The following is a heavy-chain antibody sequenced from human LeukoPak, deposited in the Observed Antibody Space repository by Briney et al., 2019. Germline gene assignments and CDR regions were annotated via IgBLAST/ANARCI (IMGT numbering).Heavy chain of an antibody. CDR3: ARADYTISSYRFDY. CDR2: IYTTGMT. D-gene: IGHD3-3*01. CDR1: GVSINSYW. J-gene: IGHJ4*02. Sequence: SETLSLTCSVSGVSINSYWWSWIRQPAGKGLEFIGRIYTTGMTNYNPSLKSRVSMSVDTSKNQFSLELRSVTAADTAVYVCARADYTISSYRFDYWGQGALVTVSS. V-gene: IGHV4-4*07.